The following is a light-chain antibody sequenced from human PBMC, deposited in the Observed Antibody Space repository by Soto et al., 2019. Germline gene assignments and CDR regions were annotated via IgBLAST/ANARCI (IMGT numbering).Light chain of an antibody. J-gene: IGKJ1*01. CDR3: QQYGSPLWT. CDR2: GES. V-gene: IGKV3-20*01. CDR1: QSVTGTY. Sequence: EIVLTQSPGTLSLSPGDRATLSCRASQSVTGTYLAWYQHKPGQAPRLLIYGESIRATGIPDRFSGSGSGTAFTLTISRLEPEDFALYYCQQYGSPLWTFGQGTKVEI.